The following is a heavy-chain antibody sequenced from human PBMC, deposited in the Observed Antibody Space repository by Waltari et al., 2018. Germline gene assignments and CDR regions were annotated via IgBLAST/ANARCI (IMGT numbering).Heavy chain of an antibody. CDR3: AKSRGFEY. CDR2: INYDGSQK. V-gene: IGHV3-7*01. Sequence: LSSYGMSGVRQTPGKGLEWVANINYDGSQKYYVDSVKGRFTISRDNAKNSVYLQMNRLRVEDTAVYYCAKSRGFEYWGQGTLITVSS. CDR1: LSSYG. D-gene: IGHD2-2*01. J-gene: IGHJ4*02.